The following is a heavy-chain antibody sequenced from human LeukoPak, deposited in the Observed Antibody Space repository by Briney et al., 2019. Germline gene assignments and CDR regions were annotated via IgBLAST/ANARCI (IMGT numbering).Heavy chain of an antibody. V-gene: IGHV4-34*01. Sequence: SETLSLTCAVYGGTFRGYYWSWIRQPPGKGLEWIGEINHRGSTNYNPSLKSRVTISVDTSKNQFSLKLSSVTAADTAVYYCARGPPVVYDVLTGYYRFDYWGQGTLVTVSS. J-gene: IGHJ4*02. D-gene: IGHD3-9*01. CDR2: INHRGST. CDR1: GGTFRGYY. CDR3: ARGPPVVYDVLTGYYRFDY.